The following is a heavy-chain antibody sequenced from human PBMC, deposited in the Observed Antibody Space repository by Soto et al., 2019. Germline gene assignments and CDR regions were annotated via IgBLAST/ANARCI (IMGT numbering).Heavy chain of an antibody. J-gene: IGHJ6*02. CDR1: GYTFTNYG. CDR2: ISAYNDNT. CDR3: AREGYSYGSGSYSPPRYDGMDV. V-gene: IGHV1-18*01. D-gene: IGHD3-10*01. Sequence: QIQLVQSGAEVKKAGASVKVSCKASGYTFTNYGISWVRQALGQGLEWMGWISAYNDNTNYAQKFQGRVTLTTDTSTRTAYMERRSLTSDDTAVYYCAREGYSYGSGSYSPPRYDGMDVWGQGTTVTVFS.